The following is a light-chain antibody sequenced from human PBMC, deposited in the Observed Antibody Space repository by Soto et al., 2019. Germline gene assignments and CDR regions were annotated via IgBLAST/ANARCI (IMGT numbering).Light chain of an antibody. CDR1: QNVLYRSSNKSY. CDR3: QQYYNTPYT. CDR2: WAS. J-gene: IGKJ2*01. V-gene: IGKV4-1*01. Sequence: DIVMTQSPDFLAVSLGERATITCKSSQNVLYRSSNKSYLAWYQQRPGQPPRLLLYWASTRESGVPDRFGGRGCETDFTLTISSLQAGDEAIYHCQQYYNTPYTFGQGTTLEIK.